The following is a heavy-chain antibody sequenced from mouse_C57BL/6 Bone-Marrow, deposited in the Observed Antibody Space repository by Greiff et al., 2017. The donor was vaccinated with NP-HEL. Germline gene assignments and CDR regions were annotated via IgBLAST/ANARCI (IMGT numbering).Heavy chain of an antibody. CDR1: GYTFTDYY. D-gene: IGHD2-4*01. J-gene: IGHJ4*01. CDR3: ARFDYDPHYYAMDY. Sequence: VKLQQSGAELVRPGASVKLSCKASGYTFTDYYINWVKQRPGQGLEWIARIYPGSGNTYYNEKFKGKATLTAEKSSSTAYMQLSSLTSEDSAVYFCARFDYDPHYYAMDYWGQGTSVTVSS. CDR2: IYPGSGNT. V-gene: IGHV1-76*01.